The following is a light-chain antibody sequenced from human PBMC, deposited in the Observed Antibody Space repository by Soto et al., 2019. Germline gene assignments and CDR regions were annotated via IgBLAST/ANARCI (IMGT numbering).Light chain of an antibody. CDR1: QSVSSN. CDR2: GAS. J-gene: IGKJ1*01. CDR3: HQYNNWPPWT. V-gene: IGKV3D-15*01. Sequence: EIVMTQSPATLSVSPGERATLSCRASQSVSSNLAWYQQKPGQAPRLLIYGASTRATGIPARFSGSGSGIEFTLTISSLQSEDFAVYYCHQYNNWPPWTFGQGTKVEIK.